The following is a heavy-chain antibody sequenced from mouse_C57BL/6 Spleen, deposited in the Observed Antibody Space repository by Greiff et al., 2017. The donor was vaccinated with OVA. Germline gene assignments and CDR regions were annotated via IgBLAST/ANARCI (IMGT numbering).Heavy chain of an antibody. CDR1: GYAFSSSW. CDR2: IYPGDGDT. D-gene: IGHD1-1*01. J-gene: IGHJ4*01. V-gene: IGHV1-82*01. CDR3: ACDYYGSSYGYALDY. Sequence: LVESGPELVKPGASVKISCKASGYAFSSSWMNWVKQRPGKGLEWIGRIYPGDGDTNYNGKFKGKATLTADKSSSTAYMQLSSLTSEDSAVSACACDYYGSSYGYALDYWGQGTSVTVSA.